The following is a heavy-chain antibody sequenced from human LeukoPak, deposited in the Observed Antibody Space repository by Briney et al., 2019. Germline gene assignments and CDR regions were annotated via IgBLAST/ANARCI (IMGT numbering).Heavy chain of an antibody. CDR2: ISYGGSNK. D-gene: IGHD5-12*01. CDR3: ARSGAYDAHNS. CDR1: GFTFSRYP. J-gene: IGHJ4*02. V-gene: IGHV3-30-3*01. Sequence: GGSLRLSCAASGFTFSRYPMHWVRQAPGKGLEWVAVISYGGSNKYYADSVKGRFTISRDNAKNSLYLQMNSLRAEDTAVYYCARSGAYDAHNSWGQGTLVTVSS.